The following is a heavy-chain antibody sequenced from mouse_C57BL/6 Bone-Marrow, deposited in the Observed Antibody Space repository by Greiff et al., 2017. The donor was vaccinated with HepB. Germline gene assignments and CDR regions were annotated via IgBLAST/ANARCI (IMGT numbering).Heavy chain of an antibody. J-gene: IGHJ2*01. CDR3: AREDGYFLYYFDY. V-gene: IGHV1-55*01. CDR2: IYPGSGSS. CDR1: GYTFTSYW. Sequence: QVQLQQSGAELVKPGASVKMSCKASGYTFTSYWITWVKQRPGQGLEWIGDIYPGSGSSNYNDKFKSKATLTVDTSSSTAYMQLSSLTSEDSAVYYCAREDGYFLYYFDYWGQGTTLTVSS. D-gene: IGHD2-3*01.